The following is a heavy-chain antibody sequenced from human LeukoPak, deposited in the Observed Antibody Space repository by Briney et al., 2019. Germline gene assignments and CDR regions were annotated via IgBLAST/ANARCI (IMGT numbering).Heavy chain of an antibody. Sequence: PSETLSLTSFVSGGSISSFYWSWIRQPPGKGLEWIVYIYYSGSTNYNPSLKSRVTIAVDTTTNQFSLKLSSVAAADTAVDYCARELGDCSSTSCYEGWFDPWGQGTLVTVSS. J-gene: IGHJ5*02. V-gene: IGHV4-59*01. D-gene: IGHD2-2*01. CDR2: IYYSGST. CDR1: GGSISSFY. CDR3: ARELGDCSSTSCYEGWFDP.